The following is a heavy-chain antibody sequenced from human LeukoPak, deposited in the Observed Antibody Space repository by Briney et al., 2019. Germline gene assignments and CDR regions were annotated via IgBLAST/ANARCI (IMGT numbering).Heavy chain of an antibody. CDR1: GFTFSSYE. CDR2: ISSSGSTV. Sequence: GGSLRLSCAASGFTFSSYEMNSVRQAPGKGLEWVSYISSSGSTVYYADSVTGRFTISRDNAKNSLYLQMNSLRAEETAVYYCARETTVIDAFDIWGPGTMVSVSS. CDR3: ARETTVIDAFDI. V-gene: IGHV3-48*03. D-gene: IGHD4-11*01. J-gene: IGHJ3*02.